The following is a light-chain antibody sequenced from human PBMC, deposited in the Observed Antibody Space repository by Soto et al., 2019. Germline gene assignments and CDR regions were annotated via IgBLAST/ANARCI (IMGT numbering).Light chain of an antibody. V-gene: IGKV3-15*01. CDR3: QQYGNSPWT. CDR2: DAS. J-gene: IGKJ1*01. CDR1: QSVSSN. Sequence: EIVLTQSPATLSVSPGERATLSCRASQSVSSNLAWYRQIPGQAPRLLIYDASTRATGIPARFSGSGSGTEFTLTISSLQSEDFAVYYCQQYGNSPWTFGQGTKVEIK.